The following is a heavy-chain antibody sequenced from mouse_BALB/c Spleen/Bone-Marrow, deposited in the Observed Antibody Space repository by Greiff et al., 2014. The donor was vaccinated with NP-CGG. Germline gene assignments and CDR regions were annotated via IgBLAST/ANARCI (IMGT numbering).Heavy chain of an antibody. D-gene: IGHD2-12*01. CDR3: TIYRYDEDAMDY. Sequence: EVQLQQSGTVLPRPGTSVRMSCKASGYSFTSYWMHWVKQRPGQGLEWIGAIYPGNSEISYNQKFKGKAKLNAVTSASTAYMELSSLTNEDSAVYYCTIYRYDEDAMDYWGQGTSVTVSS. CDR1: GYSFTSYW. CDR2: IYPGNSEI. J-gene: IGHJ4*01. V-gene: IGHV1-5*01.